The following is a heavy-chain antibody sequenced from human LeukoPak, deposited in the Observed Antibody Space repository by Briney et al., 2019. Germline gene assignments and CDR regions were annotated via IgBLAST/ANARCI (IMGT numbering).Heavy chain of an antibody. CDR3: ARRGVRSSSWENYFDY. J-gene: IGHJ4*02. CDR1: GGSISSYY. CDR2: IYYSGST. D-gene: IGHD6-13*01. Sequence: PSETLSLTCTVSGGSISSYYWSWIRQPPGKGLEWIGYIYYSGSTNYSPSLKSRVTISVDTSKNQFSLKLSSVTAADTAVYYCARRGVRSSSWENYFDYWGQGTLVTLSA. V-gene: IGHV4-59*08.